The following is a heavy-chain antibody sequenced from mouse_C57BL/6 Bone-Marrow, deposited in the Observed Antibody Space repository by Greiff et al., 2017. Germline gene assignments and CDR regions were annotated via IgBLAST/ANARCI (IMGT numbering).Heavy chain of an antibody. J-gene: IGHJ1*03. V-gene: IGHV10-1*01. D-gene: IGHD1-1*01. CDR1: GFSFNTYA. Sequence: EVKLVESGGGLVQPKGSLKLSCAASGFSFNTYAMNWVRQAPGKGLEWVARIRSKSNNYATYYADSVKDRFTISRDDSESMLYLQMNNLKTEDTAMYYCVRHRHYGSSFWYFDVWGTGTTVTVSS. CDR2: IRSKSNNYAT. CDR3: VRHRHYGSSFWYFDV.